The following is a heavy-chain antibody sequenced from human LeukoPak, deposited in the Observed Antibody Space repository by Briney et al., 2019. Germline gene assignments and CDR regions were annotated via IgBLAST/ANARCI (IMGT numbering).Heavy chain of an antibody. V-gene: IGHV3-23*01. CDR3: AKDGRWDS. CDR1: GITFSSYA. Sequence: GGSLRLSCGASGITFSSYAMSWVRQAAGKGLEWVSTISGSGSGSTTHYADSVKRRFTISRDNSKKILYLQMNSLRAEDTAMYYCAKDGRWDSWGQGILVTVSS. CDR2: ISGSGSGSTT. J-gene: IGHJ4*02. D-gene: IGHD4-23*01.